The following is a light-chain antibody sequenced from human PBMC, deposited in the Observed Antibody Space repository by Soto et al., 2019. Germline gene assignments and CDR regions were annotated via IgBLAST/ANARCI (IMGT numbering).Light chain of an antibody. V-gene: IGKV4-1*01. CDR2: WAS. Sequence: DIVMTQSPDSLTVSLGERATINCKSSQSVLYSSNNKNYLAWHQQKPGQPPKLLINWASSRESGVPDRFSGSGSGTDFTLTISSLQAEDVAVYYCQQYYSTPYTFGQGTKLEIK. J-gene: IGKJ2*01. CDR3: QQYYSTPYT. CDR1: QSVLYSSNNKNY.